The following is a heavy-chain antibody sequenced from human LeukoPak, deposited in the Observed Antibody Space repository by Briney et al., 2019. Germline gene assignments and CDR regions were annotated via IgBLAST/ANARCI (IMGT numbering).Heavy chain of an antibody. CDR3: AKAWVSSSGYYFDY. V-gene: IGHV3-21*01. CDR2: ISSSSSYI. CDR1: GFTFSSYS. Sequence: GGSLRLSCAASGFTFSSYSMNWVRRAPGKGLEWASCISSSSSYIYYADSVKGRFTISRDNAKNSLYLQMNSLRAEDTAVYYCAKAWVSSSGYYFDYWCQGTLVTVSS. J-gene: IGHJ4*02. D-gene: IGHD6-6*01.